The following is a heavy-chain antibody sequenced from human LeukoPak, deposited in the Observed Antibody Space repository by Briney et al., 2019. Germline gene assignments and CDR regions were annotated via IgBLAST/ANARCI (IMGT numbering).Heavy chain of an antibody. V-gene: IGHV4-30-4*08. J-gene: IGHJ6*03. CDR1: GGSISSGDYY. CDR2: IYYSGST. D-gene: IGHD6-6*01. Sequence: PSETLSLTCTVSGGSISSGDYYWSWIRQPPGKGLEWIGYIYYSGSTYYNPSLKSRVTISVDTSKNQFSLKLSSVTAADTAVYYCARGPGSSSSWDYYYYMDVWGKGTTVTVSS. CDR3: ARGPGSSSSWDYYYYMDV.